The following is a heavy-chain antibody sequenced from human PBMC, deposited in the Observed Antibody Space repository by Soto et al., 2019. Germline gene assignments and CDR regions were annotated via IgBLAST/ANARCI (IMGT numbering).Heavy chain of an antibody. CDR1: GGSIRSYY. D-gene: IGHD5-12*01. V-gene: IGHV4-4*07. Sequence: SETLSLTCTVSGGSIRSYYWSWIRQPAGKGLEWIGRIYTSGSTNYNPSLKSRVTMSVDTSKNQSSLKLSSVTAADTAVYYCARDGGSNIVATAPFGMDVWGQGTTVTVSS. CDR3: ARDGGSNIVATAPFGMDV. CDR2: IYTSGST. J-gene: IGHJ6*02.